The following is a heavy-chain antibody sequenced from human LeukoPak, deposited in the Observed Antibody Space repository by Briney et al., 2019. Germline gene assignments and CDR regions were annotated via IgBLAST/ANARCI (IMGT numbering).Heavy chain of an antibody. J-gene: IGHJ3*02. CDR2: ISSCSSYI. D-gene: IGHD3-22*01. Sequence: PGGSLRLSCAASGFTLNNYAMNRVRQAPGKGLEGVSSISSCSSYIYYADSVKGRFTISRDNSKNTLYVQMNSLRAEDTAVYYCAKMANYYDSSGYASYPPRHAFDIWGQGTMVAVSS. CDR1: GFTLNNYA. CDR3: AKMANYYDSSGYASYPPRHAFDI. V-gene: IGHV3-21*01.